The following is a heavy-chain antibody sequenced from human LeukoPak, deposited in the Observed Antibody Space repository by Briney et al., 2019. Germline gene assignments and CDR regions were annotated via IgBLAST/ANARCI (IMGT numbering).Heavy chain of an antibody. J-gene: IGHJ4*02. Sequence: GASVKVSCKASGGTFSSYAISWGRQAPGQRLEWMGRIIPIFGAANYAQKFQGRVTITTDESTSTAYMELSSLRSEDTAVYYCAREVDFWSADMCDWGQGTLVTVSS. D-gene: IGHD3-3*01. V-gene: IGHV1-69*05. CDR2: IIPIFGAA. CDR3: AREVDFWSADMCD. CDR1: GGTFSSYA.